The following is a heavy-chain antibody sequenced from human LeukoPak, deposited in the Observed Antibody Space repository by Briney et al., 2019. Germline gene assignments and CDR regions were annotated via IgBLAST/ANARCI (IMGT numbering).Heavy chain of an antibody. CDR3: ARSRGGFGDYGSWFDP. D-gene: IGHD4-17*01. CDR1: GGSISPYY. V-gene: IGHV4-59*01. Sequence: SETLSLTCTVSGGSISPYYWSWIRQPPGKGLKWIGYIYYSGSTNYNPSLKSRVTTSIDTSKNQFSLKLNSVTPADTAVYYCARSRGGFGDYGSWFDPWGQGTLVTVSS. J-gene: IGHJ5*02. CDR2: IYYSGST.